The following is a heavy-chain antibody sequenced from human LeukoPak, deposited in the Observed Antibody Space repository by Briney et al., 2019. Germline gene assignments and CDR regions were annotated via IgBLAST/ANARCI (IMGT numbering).Heavy chain of an antibody. CDR2: INPNSGGT. V-gene: IGHV1-2*02. J-gene: IGHJ4*02. CDR1: GYTLTSYG. D-gene: IGHD3-22*01. CDR3: ARDLRYYDSSGYSYYLGY. Sequence: ASVKVSCKASGYTLTSYGISWVRQAPGQGLEWMGWINPNSGGTNYAQKFQGRVTMTRDTSISTAYMELSRLRSDDTAVYYCARDLRYYDSSGYSYYLGYWGQGTLVTVSS.